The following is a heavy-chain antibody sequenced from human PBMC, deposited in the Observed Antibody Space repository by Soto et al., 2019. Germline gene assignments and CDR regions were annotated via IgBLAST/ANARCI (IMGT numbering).Heavy chain of an antibody. CDR1: GGTFSSYT. V-gene: IGHV1-69*02. Sequence: SVKVSCKASGGTFSSYTISWVRPAPGQGLEWMGRIIPILGIANYAQKFQGRVTITADKSTSTAYLDLNSVTAADTAMYYCARNGDCTRPGCIVGWFDPWGPGTLVTVSS. J-gene: IGHJ5*02. D-gene: IGHD2-8*01. CDR3: ARNGDCTRPGCIVGWFDP. CDR2: IIPILGIA.